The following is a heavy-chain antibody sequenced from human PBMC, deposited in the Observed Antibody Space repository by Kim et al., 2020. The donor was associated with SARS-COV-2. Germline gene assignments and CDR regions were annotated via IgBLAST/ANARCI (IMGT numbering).Heavy chain of an antibody. D-gene: IGHD3-16*01. Sequence: SETLSLTCTVSSGSISSSSYYWAWIRQAPGKGLEWIGSIYSGGSTYYNLSLKSRITISVDTSQNQFFLRLASVTAADTAVYYCARPHGNNYVSFFDYLG. V-gene: IGHV4-39*01. CDR2: IYSGGST. CDR3: ARPHGNNYVSFFDY. J-gene: IGHJ4*03. CDR1: SGSISSSSYY.